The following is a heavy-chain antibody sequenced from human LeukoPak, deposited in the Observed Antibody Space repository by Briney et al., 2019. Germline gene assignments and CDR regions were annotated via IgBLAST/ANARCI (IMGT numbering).Heavy chain of an antibody. D-gene: IGHD1-7*01. J-gene: IGHJ4*02. CDR1: GFTFSSYA. V-gene: IGHV3-23*01. CDR2: ISGNGGST. CDR3: AGGELLLTSIDY. Sequence: GGSLRLSCAASGFTFSSYAMSWVRQAPGKGLEWVSTISGNGGSTYYADSVKGRFTISRDNSKNTLYLQMNSLRAEDTAVYYCAGGELLLTSIDYWGQGTLVTVSS.